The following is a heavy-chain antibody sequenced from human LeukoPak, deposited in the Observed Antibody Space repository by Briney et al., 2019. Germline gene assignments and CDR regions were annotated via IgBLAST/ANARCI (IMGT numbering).Heavy chain of an antibody. CDR3: AREGSLTGQGQNYYYYMDV. D-gene: IGHD3-9*01. CDR2: ISSSSSYI. J-gene: IGHJ6*03. V-gene: IGHV3-21*01. CDR1: GFTFSSYS. Sequence: KTGESLRLSCAASGFTFSSYSMNWVRQAPGKGLEWVSSISSSSSYIYYADSVKGRFTISRDNAKNSLYLQMNSLRAEDTAVYYCAREGSLTGQGQNYYYYMDVWGKGTTVTVSS.